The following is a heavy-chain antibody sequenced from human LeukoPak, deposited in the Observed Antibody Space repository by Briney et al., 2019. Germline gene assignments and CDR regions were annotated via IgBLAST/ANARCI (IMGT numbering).Heavy chain of an antibody. J-gene: IGHJ4*02. Sequence: PSETLSLTCAVYGGSFSGYYWSWIRQPPGKGLEWIGEINHSGSTNYNPSLKSRATISVDTSKNQFSLKLSSVTAADTAVYYCARGRGLEGEYSSSYSLAHYYFDYWGQGTLVTVPS. CDR3: ARGRGLEGEYSSSYSLAHYYFDY. CDR2: INHSGST. CDR1: GGSFSGYY. D-gene: IGHD6-6*01. V-gene: IGHV4-34*01.